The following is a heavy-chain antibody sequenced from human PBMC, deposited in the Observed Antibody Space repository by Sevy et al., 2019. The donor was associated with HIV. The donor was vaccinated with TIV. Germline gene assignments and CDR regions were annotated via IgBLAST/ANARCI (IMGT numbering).Heavy chain of an antibody. J-gene: IGHJ4*02. Sequence: SGATLVNPTQTLTLTCTFSGFSLSTSGVGVGWIRQPPGKALEWLALIYWNDDKRYSPSLKSRLTITKGTSKNQVVLTMTNMDPVDTATYYCAHGFWSTVTTSFDYWGQGTLVTVSS. CDR1: GFSLSTSGVG. D-gene: IGHD4-17*01. CDR3: AHGFWSTVTTSFDY. CDR2: IYWNDDK. V-gene: IGHV2-5*01.